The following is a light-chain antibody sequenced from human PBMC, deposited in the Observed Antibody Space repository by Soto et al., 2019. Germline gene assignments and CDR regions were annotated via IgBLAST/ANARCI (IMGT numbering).Light chain of an antibody. J-gene: IGLJ1*01. V-gene: IGLV2-14*01. CDR2: DVT. CDR3: SSYTSSSTPYV. Sequence: QSALTQPASVSGSPGQSITISCTGTSSDVGGYEFVSWYQQRPGKAPKLVIYDVTYRPSGVSDRFSGSKSGNTASLTISGLQAEDEADYYCSSYTSSSTPYVFGTGTKLTVL. CDR1: SSDVGGYEF.